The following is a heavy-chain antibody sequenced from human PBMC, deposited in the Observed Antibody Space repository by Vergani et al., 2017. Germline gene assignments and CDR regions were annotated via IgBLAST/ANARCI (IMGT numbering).Heavy chain of an antibody. CDR1: GYTFTSYY. CDR2: MNPNSGKT. D-gene: IGHD3-10*01. V-gene: IGHV1-8*03. Sequence: QVQLVQSGAEVKKPGASVKVSCKASGYTFTSYYMHWVRQAPGQGLEWMGWMNPNSGKTGYAQKFQGRVTITTNTSISTAYMEQSSLRAEDTAVYYCSVGRLKLRGLVAGWFDPWGQGTLVTVSS. CDR3: SVGRLKLRGLVAGWFDP. J-gene: IGHJ5*02.